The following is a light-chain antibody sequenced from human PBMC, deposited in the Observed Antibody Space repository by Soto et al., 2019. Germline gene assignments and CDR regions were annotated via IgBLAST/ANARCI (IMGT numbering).Light chain of an antibody. CDR2: AAY. CDR3: QQYYSYPWT. Sequence: EIQMTQSTSSLSASVGDRFSGTRLASEGIRNDLGWYQQKPGKANKRLIFAAYSLQSGVTSRFSGSGSGTDFTITISCLQSEDFATYYCQQYYSYPWTVGQGTQVDIK. J-gene: IGKJ1*01. CDR1: EGIRND. V-gene: IGKV1-17*01.